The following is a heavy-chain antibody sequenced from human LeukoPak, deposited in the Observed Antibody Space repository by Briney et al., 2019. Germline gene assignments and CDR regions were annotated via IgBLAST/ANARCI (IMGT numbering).Heavy chain of an antibody. CDR3: ARLRGSYGGDAFDI. CDR1: GGSISSGSYY. V-gene: IGHV4-39*01. D-gene: IGHD1-26*01. Sequence: PSETLSLTCTVSGGSISSGSYYWNWIRQPAGKGLEWIGTIPYSGSAYYNPSLKSRVTTSVDTSKNQFSLNLSSVTAADTAVYYCARLRGSYGGDAFDIWGQGTVVTVSS. J-gene: IGHJ3*02. CDR2: IPYSGSA.